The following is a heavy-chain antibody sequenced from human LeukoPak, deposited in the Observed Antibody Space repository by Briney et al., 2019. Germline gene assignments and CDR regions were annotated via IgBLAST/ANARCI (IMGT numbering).Heavy chain of an antibody. V-gene: IGHV4-4*07. J-gene: IGHJ4*02. CDR2: IYTTGTT. Sequence: SETLSLTCTVSGGSISGYYWSWIRQPAGKGLEWIGRIYTTGTTHDNPSLKSRVTISVDTSKNQFSLKLSSVTAADTAVYYCARAYGIAAKVRYFDYWGQGTLVTVSS. D-gene: IGHD6-13*01. CDR3: ARAYGIAAKVRYFDY. CDR1: GGSISGYY.